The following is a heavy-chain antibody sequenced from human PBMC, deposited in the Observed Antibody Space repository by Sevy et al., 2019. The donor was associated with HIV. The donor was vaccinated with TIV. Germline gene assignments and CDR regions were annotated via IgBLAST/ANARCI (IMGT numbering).Heavy chain of an antibody. CDR2: INPNSGGT. Sequence: ASVKVSCKASGYTFTGYYMHWVRQAPGQGLEWMGWINPNSGGTSYAQKFQGRVTMTRDTSISTAYMELSRLRSDDTAVYYCARNQRSGSSFDIWGQGTMVTVSS. CDR3: ARNQRSGSSFDI. V-gene: IGHV1-2*02. CDR1: GYTFTGYY. J-gene: IGHJ3*02. D-gene: IGHD3-22*01.